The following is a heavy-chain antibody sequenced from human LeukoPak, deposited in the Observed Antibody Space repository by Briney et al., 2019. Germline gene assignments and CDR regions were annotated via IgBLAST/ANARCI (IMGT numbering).Heavy chain of an antibody. V-gene: IGHV3-23*01. D-gene: IGHD3-22*01. J-gene: IGHJ4*02. CDR2: ISGSGGST. Sequence: GGSLRLSCTASGFTFSSYAMSWVRQAPGKGLEWVSAISGSGGSTYYADSVKGRFTISRDNSKNTLYLQMNSLRAEDTAVYYCAKDLAPKYYYDSSGYYQRTVSGYYFDYWGQGTLVTVSS. CDR3: AKDLAPKYYYDSSGYYQRTVSGYYFDY. CDR1: GFTFSSYA.